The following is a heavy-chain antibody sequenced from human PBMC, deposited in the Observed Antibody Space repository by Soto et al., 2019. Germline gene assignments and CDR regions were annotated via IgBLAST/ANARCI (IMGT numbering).Heavy chain of an antibody. CDR2: IYYSGST. Sequence: SQPHSVTKSVAYGNIGDLGCYWSMKRQHPGKGLEWIGYIYYSGSTYYNPSLKSRVTISVDTSKNQFSLKLSSVTAADTAVYYCARGGYYYYYGMDVWGQGTTVTGSS. CDR3: ARGGYYYYYGMDV. J-gene: IGHJ6*02. V-gene: IGHV4-31*02. CDR1: YGNIGDLGCY.